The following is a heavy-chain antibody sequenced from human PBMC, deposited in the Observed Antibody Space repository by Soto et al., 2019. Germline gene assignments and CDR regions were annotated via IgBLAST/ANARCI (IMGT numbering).Heavy chain of an antibody. D-gene: IGHD5-18*01. Sequence: PGGSLRLSCAPARLSYTDAWLPCVRHASGKGLQWVGRIKSRSDGGPIDYAAPVKGRFTISRDDSRNRLYLQMNSLTTEDTAIYYCTTKRGYRSGPPGIFDYWG. CDR2: IKSRSDGGPI. V-gene: IGHV3-15*07. CDR3: TTKRGYRSGPPGIFDY. CDR1: RLSYTDAW. J-gene: IGHJ4*01.